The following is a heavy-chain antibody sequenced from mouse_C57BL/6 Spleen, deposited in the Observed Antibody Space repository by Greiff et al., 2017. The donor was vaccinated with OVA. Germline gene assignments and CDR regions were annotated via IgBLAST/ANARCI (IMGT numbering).Heavy chain of an antibody. Sequence: EVKLMESGGGLVQPGGSMKLSCVASGFTFRNYWMNWVRQSPETGLEWVAQIRLKSDNYATHYADSVKGRFTISRADSKSNVYLKMNNLEAEDTGIYDCTGRLLYDFDYWGQGTTRTVSA. CDR3: TGRLLYDFDY. V-gene: IGHV6-3*01. J-gene: IGHJ2*01. D-gene: IGHD2-12*01. CDR2: IRLKSDNYAT. CDR1: GFTFRNYW.